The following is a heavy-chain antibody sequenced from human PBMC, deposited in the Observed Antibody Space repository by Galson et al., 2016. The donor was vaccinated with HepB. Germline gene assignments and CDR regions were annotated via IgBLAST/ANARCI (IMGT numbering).Heavy chain of an antibody. CDR2: IWFDGSNK. D-gene: IGHD3-22*01. CDR3: AQGRERYYYDSTAFDY. CDR1: GFIFSSYG. J-gene: IGHJ4*02. Sequence: SLRLSCAASGFIFSSYGMHWVRQAPGKGLEWVAVIWFDGSNKYYADSVKGRFTISRDNAANTLFLQMNSLRPQDKAVYFCAQGRERYYYDSTAFDYWGQGTLVTGSS. V-gene: IGHV3-33*02.